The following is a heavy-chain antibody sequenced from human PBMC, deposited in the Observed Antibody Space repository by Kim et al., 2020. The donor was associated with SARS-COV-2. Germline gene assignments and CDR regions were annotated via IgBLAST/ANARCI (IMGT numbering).Heavy chain of an antibody. J-gene: IGHJ5*02. V-gene: IGHV4-39*01. CDR2: IYYSGST. CDR3: ARLRIAVAGSLRWFDP. Sequence: SETLSLTCSVSGGSISSSSYYWGWIRQPPGKGLEWIGSIYYSGSTYYNPSLKSRVTISVDTSKNQFSLKLSSVTAADTAVYYCARLRIAVAGSLRWFDPWGQGTLVTVSS. CDR1: GGSISSSSYY. D-gene: IGHD6-19*01.